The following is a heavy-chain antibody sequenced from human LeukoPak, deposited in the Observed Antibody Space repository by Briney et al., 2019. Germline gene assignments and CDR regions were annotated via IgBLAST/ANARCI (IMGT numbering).Heavy chain of an antibody. CDR1: GGSLSGYY. V-gene: IGHV4-34*01. CDR2: INHRGIT. J-gene: IGHJ4*02. D-gene: IGHD3-3*01. Sequence: SETLSLTCAVYGGSLSGYYWSWIRQSPGKGLEWIGEINHRGITKCHPSLKSQFSTSVDTSKNQFSLKLTSVTAADTAVYYCARRITSFGVGTSDYWGQGTLVIVSS. CDR3: ARRITSFGVGTSDY.